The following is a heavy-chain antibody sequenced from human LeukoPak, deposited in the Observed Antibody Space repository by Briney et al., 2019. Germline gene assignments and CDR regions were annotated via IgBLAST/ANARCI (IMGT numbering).Heavy chain of an antibody. CDR1: GFTVSNNY. V-gene: IGHV3-66*01. Sequence: GGSLRLSCAASGFTVSNNYMSWVRQAPGKGLEWVSVIYSVGSTYYADSVKGRFTISRDNSKNTLYLQMNTLRAEDTAVYYCAAPRLRSVDTAMLMTFGGQGTLVTVSS. CDR3: AAPRLRSVDTAMLMTF. J-gene: IGHJ4*02. CDR2: IYSVGST. D-gene: IGHD5-18*01.